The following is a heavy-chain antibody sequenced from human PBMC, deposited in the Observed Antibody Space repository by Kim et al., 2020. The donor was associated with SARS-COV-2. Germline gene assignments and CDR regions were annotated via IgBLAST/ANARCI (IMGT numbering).Heavy chain of an antibody. J-gene: IGHJ4*02. CDR2: ISGSGGST. D-gene: IGHD1-26*01. CDR3: AKAPSSIVVGATDY. CDR1: GFTFSSYA. Sequence: GGSLRLSCAASGFTFSSYAMSWVRQAPGKGLEWVSAISGSGGSTYYADSVKGRFTISRDNSKNTLYLQMNSLRAEDTAVYYCAKAPSSIVVGATDYWGQGTLVTVSS. V-gene: IGHV3-23*01.